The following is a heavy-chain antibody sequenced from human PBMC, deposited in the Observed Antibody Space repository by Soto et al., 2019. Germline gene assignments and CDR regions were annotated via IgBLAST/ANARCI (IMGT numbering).Heavy chain of an antibody. J-gene: IGHJ4*02. D-gene: IGHD3-3*01. CDR1: GGSFSGYY. CDR2: INHSGST. CDR3: ASIFGRITIFGVVTMGYFDY. Sequence: WETLSLTCAVYGGSFSGYYWSWIRQPPGKGLEWIGEINHSGSTNYNPSLKSRVTISVDTSKNQFSLKLSSVTAADTAVYYCASIFGRITIFGVVTMGYFDYWGQGTLVTVSS. V-gene: IGHV4-34*01.